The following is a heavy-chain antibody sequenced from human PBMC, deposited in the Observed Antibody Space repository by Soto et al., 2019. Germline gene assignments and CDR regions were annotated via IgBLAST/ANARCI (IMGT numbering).Heavy chain of an antibody. CDR1: GGSFSGYY. Sequence: PSETLSLTCAVYGGSFSGYYWSWIRQPPGKGLEWIGEINHSGSTNYNPSLKSRVTISVDTSKNQFSLKLSSVTAADTAVYYCARVIVVVAATQNSGSWFDPWGQGNLFTVAS. V-gene: IGHV4-34*01. CDR2: INHSGST. D-gene: IGHD2-15*01. J-gene: IGHJ5*02. CDR3: ARVIVVVAATQNSGSWFDP.